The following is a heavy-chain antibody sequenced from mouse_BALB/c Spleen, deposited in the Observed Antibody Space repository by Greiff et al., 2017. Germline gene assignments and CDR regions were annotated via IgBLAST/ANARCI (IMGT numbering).Heavy chain of an antibody. Sequence: EVKVVESGGGLVKPGGSLKLSCAASGFTFSSYAMSWVRQTPEKRLEWVASISSGGSTYYPDSVKGRFTISRDNARNILYLQMSSLRSEDTAMYYCARVYYYGSSYDYAMDYWGQGTSVTVSS. D-gene: IGHD1-1*01. V-gene: IGHV5-6-5*01. CDR3: ARVYYYGSSYDYAMDY. CDR1: GFTFSSYA. J-gene: IGHJ4*01. CDR2: ISSGGST.